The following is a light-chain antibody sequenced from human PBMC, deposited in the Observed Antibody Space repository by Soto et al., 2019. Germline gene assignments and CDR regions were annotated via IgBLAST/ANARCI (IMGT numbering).Light chain of an antibody. CDR1: QSLLHSNGYNY. J-gene: IGKJ4*01. Sequence: DIVMTQSPLSLPATPGEPASISCRSSQSLLHSNGYNYLDWYLQKPGQSPQLLIYLGSNRASGVPDRFSGSGSGTDFTLKISRVEAEDVGVYYCMQALQTPPATFGGGTKVEIK. V-gene: IGKV2-28*01. CDR2: LGS. CDR3: MQALQTPPAT.